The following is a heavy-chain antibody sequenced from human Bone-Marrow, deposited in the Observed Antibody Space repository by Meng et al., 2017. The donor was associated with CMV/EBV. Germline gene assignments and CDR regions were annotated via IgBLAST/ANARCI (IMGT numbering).Heavy chain of an antibody. Sequence: GESLKISCAVSGFTISDYYMSWIRQAPGKGLEWVSYMSSSGRTIHYADSVKGRFIISRDNAKNSLYLQMSSLRVEDTAVYYCAGFDHRGYWGQGTLVTVSS. V-gene: IGHV3-11*01. J-gene: IGHJ4*02. CDR2: MSSSGRTI. D-gene: IGHD3-10*01. CDR1: GFTISDYY. CDR3: AGFDHRGY.